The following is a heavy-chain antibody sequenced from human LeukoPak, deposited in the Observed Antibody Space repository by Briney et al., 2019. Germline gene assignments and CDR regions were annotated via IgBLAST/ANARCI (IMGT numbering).Heavy chain of an antibody. D-gene: IGHD5-18*01. CDR1: GYTFTSYA. CDR2: ISAYNGNT. CDR3: ARADPALPTANWFDP. Sequence: ASVKVSCKASGYTFTSYAMNWVRQAPGQGLEWMGWISAYNGNTNYAQKLQGRVTMTTDTSTSTAYMELRSLRSDDTAVYYCARADPALPTANWFDPWGQGTLVTVSS. V-gene: IGHV1-18*01. J-gene: IGHJ5*02.